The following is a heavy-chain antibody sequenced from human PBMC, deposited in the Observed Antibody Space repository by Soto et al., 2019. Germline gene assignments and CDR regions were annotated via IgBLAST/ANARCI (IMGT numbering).Heavy chain of an antibody. V-gene: IGHV3-30-3*01. D-gene: IGHD3-9*01. CDR1: GFTFSSYA. J-gene: IGHJ4*02. Sequence: GGSLRLSCAASGFTFSSYAMHWVRQAPGKGLEWVAVISYDGSNKYYADSVKGRFTISRDNSKNTLYLQMNSLRAEDTAVYYCARDSSDILTGYYQTFDYWGQGTLVTVSS. CDR3: ARDSSDILTGYYQTFDY. CDR2: ISYDGSNK.